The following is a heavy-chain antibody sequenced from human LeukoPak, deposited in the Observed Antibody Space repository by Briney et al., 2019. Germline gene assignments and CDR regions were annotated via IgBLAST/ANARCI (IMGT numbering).Heavy chain of an antibody. CDR2: IYGGGST. CDR3: ASSRGSQNAFDI. Sequence: GGSLRLSCAASGFTVSDSYMSWVRQAPGKGLEWVSLIYGGGSTYYADSVKGRFTISRDDSKNTLYLQMNSLRAEDTAVYYCASSRGSQNAFDIWGQGTMVTVSS. CDR1: GFTVSDSY. V-gene: IGHV3-53*01. J-gene: IGHJ3*02. D-gene: IGHD3-16*01.